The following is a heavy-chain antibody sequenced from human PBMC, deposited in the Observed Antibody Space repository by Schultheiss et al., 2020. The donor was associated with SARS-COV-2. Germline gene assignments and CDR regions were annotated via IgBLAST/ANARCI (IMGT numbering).Heavy chain of an antibody. J-gene: IGHJ4*02. CDR1: GFTFRNYG. Sequence: GGSLRLSCAASGFTFRNYGIHWVRQAPGKGLEWVSYISSSSSYTNYADSVKGRFTISRDNSKDMLYLQMNSLRPEDTAVYYCARGVAEGHDYLWKTYRDYYFDSWGQGTLVTVSS. CDR3: ARGVAEGHDYLWKTYRDYYFDS. D-gene: IGHD3-16*02. CDR2: ISSSSSYT. V-gene: IGHV3-21*05.